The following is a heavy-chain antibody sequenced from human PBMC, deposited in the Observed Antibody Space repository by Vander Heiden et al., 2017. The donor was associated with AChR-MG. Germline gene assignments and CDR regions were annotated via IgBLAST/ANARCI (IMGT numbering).Heavy chain of an antibody. CDR2: IKQDGSDK. CDR3: ARSMDIVTN. V-gene: IGHV3-7*01. D-gene: IGHD5-12*01. J-gene: IGHJ4*02. CDR1: GFTFSNYW. Sequence: EVHLVESGGGLVQPGGSLRLSCAASGFTFSNYWMTWVRQAPGKGLEWVANIKQDGSDKYYVDSVKGRFTISRDNAKNSLYLQMNSLRAEDTAVYYCARSMDIVTNWGQGTLVTVSS.